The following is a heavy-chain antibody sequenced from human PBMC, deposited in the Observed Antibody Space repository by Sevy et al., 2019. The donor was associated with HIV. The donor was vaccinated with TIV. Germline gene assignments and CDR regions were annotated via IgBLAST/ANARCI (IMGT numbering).Heavy chain of an antibody. V-gene: IGHV1-18*04. CDR2: ISAYNGNT. Sequence: ASVKVSCKASGYTFTSYGISWVRQAPGQGLEWMGWISAYNGNTNDAQKLQGRVTMTTDTSTSTAYMELRSLRSDDTAVYYCARDAGAALVGATLLFDYWGQGTLVTVSS. CDR3: ARDAGAALVGATLLFDY. D-gene: IGHD1-26*01. J-gene: IGHJ4*02. CDR1: GYTFTSYG.